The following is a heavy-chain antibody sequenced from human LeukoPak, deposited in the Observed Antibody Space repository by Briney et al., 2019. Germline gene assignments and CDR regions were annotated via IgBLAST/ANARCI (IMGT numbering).Heavy chain of an antibody. V-gene: IGHV3-9*03. CDR1: GFTFDDYA. CDR2: ISWNSGSI. D-gene: IGHD5-12*01. J-gene: IGHJ4*02. CDR3: AKGGYSGYDSGGNYFDY. Sequence: GGSLRLSCAASGFTFDDYAMHWVRQAPGKGLEWVSGISWNSGSIGYADSVKGRFTISRDNAKNSLYLQMNSLRAEDMALYYCAKGGYSGYDSGGNYFDYWGQGTLVTVSS.